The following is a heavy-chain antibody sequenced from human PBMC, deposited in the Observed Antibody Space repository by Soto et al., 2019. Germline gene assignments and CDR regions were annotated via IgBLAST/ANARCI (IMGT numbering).Heavy chain of an antibody. Sequence: QVQLQESGPGLVKPSETLSLTCAVSGGSVSSSNWWNWVRQPPGKGLEWIGEISHSGTTYYNPSLRSRGTISIDTSNNYFSLRLTSLTAEDTAVYYCARVRTSCSATSCYLDPWGQGTLVTVSS. J-gene: IGHJ5*02. CDR1: GGSVSSSNW. CDR3: ARVRTSCSATSCYLDP. V-gene: IGHV4-4*02. CDR2: ISHSGTT. D-gene: IGHD2-2*01.